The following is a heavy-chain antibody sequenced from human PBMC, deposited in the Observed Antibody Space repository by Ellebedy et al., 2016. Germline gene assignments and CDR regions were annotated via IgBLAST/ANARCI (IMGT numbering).Heavy chain of an antibody. D-gene: IGHD3-10*01. Sequence: ASVKVSCKASGYTFTTYGISWLRQAPGQGLEWMGWISTSTGHTKYAQRVQGRVAMTTDTSTNTAYMVLRSLRSDDTAVYFCARDPPGTTEDYWGQGTPVSVSS. CDR2: ISTSTGHT. J-gene: IGHJ4*02. CDR3: ARDPPGTTEDY. CDR1: GYTFTTYG. V-gene: IGHV1-18*04.